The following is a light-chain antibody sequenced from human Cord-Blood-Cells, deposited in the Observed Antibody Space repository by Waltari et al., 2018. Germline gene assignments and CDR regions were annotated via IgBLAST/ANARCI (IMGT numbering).Light chain of an antibody. Sequence: DIVMTHSPDPLAVSLGERDTINCKSSQSVLYSSNNKNYLAWYQQKPGQPPKLLIYWASTWESGVPDRFSGSGSGTDFTLTISSLQAEDVAVYYCQQYYSTPYTFGQGTKLEIK. J-gene: IGKJ2*01. CDR3: QQYYSTPYT. V-gene: IGKV4-1*01. CDR1: QSVLYSSNNKNY. CDR2: WAS.